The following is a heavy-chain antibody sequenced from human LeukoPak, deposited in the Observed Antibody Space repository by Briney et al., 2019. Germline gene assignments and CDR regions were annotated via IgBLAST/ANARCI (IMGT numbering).Heavy chain of an antibody. CDR3: ASSGYYDILTGYYPPSLDY. CDR1: GGSISSSSYY. Sequence: SETLSLTCTVSGGSISSSSYYWGWIRQPPGKGLEWIGSIYYSGSTYYNPSLKSRVTISVDTSKNQFSLKLSSVTAADTAVYYCASSGYYDILTGYYPPSLDYWGQGTLVTVSS. CDR2: IYYSGST. V-gene: IGHV4-39*01. J-gene: IGHJ4*02. D-gene: IGHD3-9*01.